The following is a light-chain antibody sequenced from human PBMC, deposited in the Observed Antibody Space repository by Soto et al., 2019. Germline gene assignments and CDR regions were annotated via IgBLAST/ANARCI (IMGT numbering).Light chain of an antibody. J-gene: IGLJ1*01. Sequence: QSALSQPPSTSGSPGQSVTISCAGTSSDVGAYNYVSWYQQHPGKAPKLIISEVNKRPSGVPDRFSGSKSGNTASLTVSGLQPEDEADYYCSSYGGPNNSNYVFGTGTKLTV. CDR3: SSYGGPNNSNYV. V-gene: IGLV2-8*01. CDR1: SSDVGAYNY. CDR2: EVN.